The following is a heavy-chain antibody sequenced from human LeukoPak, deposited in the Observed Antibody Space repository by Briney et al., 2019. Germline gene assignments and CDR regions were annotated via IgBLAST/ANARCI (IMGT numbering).Heavy chain of an antibody. CDR1: GGTFSSYA. V-gene: IGHV1-69*13. CDR3: ARAARTSFTVTFYYYYGMDV. D-gene: IGHD4-11*01. J-gene: IGHJ6*02. CDR2: IIPIFGTP. Sequence: SVKVSCKASGGTFSSYAISWVRQAPGQGLEWMGGIIPIFGTPNYAQKFQGRVTITADESTSTAYMEISSLRSEDTAVYYCARAARTSFTVTFYYYYGMDVWGQGTTVTVSS.